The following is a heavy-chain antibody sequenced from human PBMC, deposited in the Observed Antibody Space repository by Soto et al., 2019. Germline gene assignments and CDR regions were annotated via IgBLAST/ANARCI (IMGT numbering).Heavy chain of an antibody. CDR1: GGSISSYY. D-gene: IGHD5-18*01. J-gene: IGHJ3*02. Sequence: SETLSLTCTVSGGSISSYYWSWIRQPPGKGLEWIGYIYYTGSTNYNPSLKSRVTISVDTSKNQFSLNLSSVTAVDTAVYYCAYTAGDAFDIWGQGTMVTVSS. CDR2: IYYTGST. CDR3: AYTAGDAFDI. V-gene: IGHV4-59*01.